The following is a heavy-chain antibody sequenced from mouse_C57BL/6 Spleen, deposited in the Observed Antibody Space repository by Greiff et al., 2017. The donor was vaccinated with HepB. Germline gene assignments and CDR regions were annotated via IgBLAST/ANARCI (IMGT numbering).Heavy chain of an antibody. CDR1: GFTFSDYG. CDR2: ISSGSSTI. D-gene: IGHD3-2*02. Sequence: EVQLVESGGGLVKPGGSLKLSCAASGFTFSDYGMHWVRQAPEKGLEWVAYISSGSSTIYYADTVKGRFTIYRDNAKNTLFLQMTSLRSEDTAMYYCARGTAQASYYFDYWGQGTTLTVST. CDR3: ARGTAQASYYFDY. V-gene: IGHV5-17*01. J-gene: IGHJ2*01.